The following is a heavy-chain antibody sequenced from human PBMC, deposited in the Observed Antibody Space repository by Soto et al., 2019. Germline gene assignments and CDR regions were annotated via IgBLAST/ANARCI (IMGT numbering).Heavy chain of an antibody. V-gene: IGHV3-49*04. CDR1: GFTFGDYA. D-gene: IGHD2-8*01. Sequence: GGSLRLSCTASGFTFGDYAMSWVRQAPGKGLEWVGFIRSKAYGGTTEYAASVKGRFTISRDDSKSIAYLQMNSLKTEDTAVYYCTRDIMYGIPDVWGQGTTVTVSS. CDR2: IRSKAYGGTT. J-gene: IGHJ6*02. CDR3: TRDIMYGIPDV.